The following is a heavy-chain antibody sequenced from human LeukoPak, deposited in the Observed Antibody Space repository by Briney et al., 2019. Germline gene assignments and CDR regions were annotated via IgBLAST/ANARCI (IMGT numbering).Heavy chain of an antibody. D-gene: IGHD1-26*01. CDR2: IYHSGST. J-gene: IGHJ5*02. V-gene: IGHV4-38-2*02. CDR1: GYSISSGYY. Sequence: PSETLSLTCTVSGYSISSGYYWGWIRQPPGKGLEWIGSIYHSGSTYYNPSLKSRVTISVDTSKNQFSLKLSSVTAADTAVYYCARVGVRGSYWTSRFDPWGQGTLVTVSS. CDR3: ARVGVRGSYWTSRFDP.